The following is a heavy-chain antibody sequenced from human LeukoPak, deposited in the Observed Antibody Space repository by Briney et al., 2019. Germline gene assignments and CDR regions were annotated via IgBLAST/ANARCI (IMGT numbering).Heavy chain of an antibody. D-gene: IGHD3-22*01. V-gene: IGHV3-23*01. Sequence: GGSLRLSCAASGFTLTRHAMSWVRQAPGKGLEWVSAISGSGGSTYYADSVKGRFTISRDNSKNTLYLQMNSLRAEDTAVYYCAKTGYYDSSGYYGYWGQGTLVTVSS. CDR1: GFTLTRHA. CDR2: ISGSGGST. J-gene: IGHJ4*02. CDR3: AKTGYYDSSGYYGY.